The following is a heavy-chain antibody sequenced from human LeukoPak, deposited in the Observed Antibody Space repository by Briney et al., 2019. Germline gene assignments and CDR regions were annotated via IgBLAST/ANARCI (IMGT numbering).Heavy chain of an antibody. V-gene: IGHV4-30-2*01. CDR1: GGSISSGGYS. J-gene: IGHJ5*02. D-gene: IGHD6-13*01. CDR3: ARSYSNVFDP. CDR2: IYHSGST. Sequence: SETLSFTCAVSGGSISSGGYSWSWIRQPPGKGLEWIGYIYHSGSTYYNPSLKSRVTISVDRSKNQFSLKLSSVTAADTAVYYCARSYSNVFDPWGQGTLVTVSS.